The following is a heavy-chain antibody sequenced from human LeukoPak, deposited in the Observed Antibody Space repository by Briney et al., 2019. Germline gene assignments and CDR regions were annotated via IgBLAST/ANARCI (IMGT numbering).Heavy chain of an antibody. CDR3: AREATVAGTDYFDY. D-gene: IGHD6-19*01. V-gene: IGHV3-66*01. J-gene: IGHJ4*02. Sequence: GSLRLSCAASGFTVSSNYMSWVRQAPGKGLEWVSVIYSGGSTYYADSVKGRFTISRDNSKNTLYLQMNSLRAEDTAVYYCAREATVAGTDYFDYWGQGAQVTVSS. CDR2: IYSGGST. CDR1: GFTVSSNY.